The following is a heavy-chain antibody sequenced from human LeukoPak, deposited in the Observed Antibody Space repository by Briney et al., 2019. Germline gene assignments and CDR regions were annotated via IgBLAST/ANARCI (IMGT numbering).Heavy chain of an antibody. CDR3: ATDRGIVVVPAAILEY. D-gene: IGHD2-2*01. CDR2: IYSGGST. J-gene: IGHJ4*02. CDR1: GFTVSSNY. Sequence: GRSLRLSCAASGFTVSSNYMSWVRQAPGKGLEWVSVIYSGGSTYYADSVKGRFTISRDNSKNTLYLQMNSLRAEDTAVYYCATDRGIVVVPAAILEYWGQGTLVTVSS. V-gene: IGHV3-66*01.